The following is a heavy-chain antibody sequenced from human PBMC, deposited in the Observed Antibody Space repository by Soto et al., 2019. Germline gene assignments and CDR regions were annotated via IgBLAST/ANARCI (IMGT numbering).Heavy chain of an antibody. V-gene: IGHV1-24*01. J-gene: IGHJ4*02. CDR1: GYSFSEMS. CDR3: GIPGVTGHLDY. D-gene: IGHD2-21*02. CDR2: FDGEDGQT. Sequence: ASVKVSCKVSGYSFSEMSMHWVRQTPEKGLEWMGSFDGEDGQTMYAQKFQGRVTMTEDTSAGTAYMELSSLRSDDTAVYYCGIPGVTGHLDYWGQGSRVTVSS.